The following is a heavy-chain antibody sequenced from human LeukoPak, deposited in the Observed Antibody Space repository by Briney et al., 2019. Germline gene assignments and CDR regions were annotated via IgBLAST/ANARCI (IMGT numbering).Heavy chain of an antibody. CDR1: GFTFSSYG. V-gene: IGHV3-30*18. D-gene: IGHD2-2*01. CDR3: AKEGSQYASSWFDH. J-gene: IGHJ5*02. Sequence: GRSLRLSCAASGFTFSSYGMQWVRQAPGMGPEWVSVISHDGTVRHYADSVKGRFTISRDSSTNRLYLQMDSLRTEDTAVYYCAKEGSQYASSWFDHWGQGTLVTVS. CDR2: ISHDGTVR.